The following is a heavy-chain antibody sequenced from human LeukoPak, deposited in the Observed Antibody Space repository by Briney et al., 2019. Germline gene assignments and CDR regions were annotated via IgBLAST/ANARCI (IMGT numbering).Heavy chain of an antibody. V-gene: IGHV1-24*01. Sequence: ASVKVSCKASGGTFSSYAISWVRQAPGQGLEWMGGFDPEDGETIYAQKFQGRVTMTEDTSTDTAYMELSSLRSEDTAVYYCATGTVPPWDYYGMDVWGQGTTVTVSS. CDR3: ATGTVPPWDYYGMDV. CDR1: GGTFSSYA. D-gene: IGHD2-2*01. J-gene: IGHJ6*02. CDR2: FDPEDGET.